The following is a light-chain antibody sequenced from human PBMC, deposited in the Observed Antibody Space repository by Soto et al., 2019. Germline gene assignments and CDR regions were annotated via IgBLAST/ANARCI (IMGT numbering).Light chain of an antibody. J-gene: IGKJ4*02. V-gene: IGKV1-5*03. Sequence: DIPMTQSPSTLSASVGDRVTITCRASQNIGTWLAWYQQKPGKAPKLLIYKASSLESGVPSRFSGSGSGTEFTLTISSLQPDDFATYYCQQYDTYSPFGGGTKVEI. CDR3: QQYDTYSP. CDR1: QNIGTW. CDR2: KAS.